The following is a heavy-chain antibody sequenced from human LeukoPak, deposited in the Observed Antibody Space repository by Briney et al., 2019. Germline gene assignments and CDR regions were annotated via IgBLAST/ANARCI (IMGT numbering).Heavy chain of an antibody. CDR2: IYHSGST. J-gene: IGHJ4*02. D-gene: IGHD2-15*01. Sequence: PSETLSLTCTVSGGSISSNNWWSWVRQPPGKGLEWIGYIYHSGSTYYNPSLKSRVTISVDTSKNQFSLQLNSVTPEDTAVYYCARDSEDKILRAPGHIDYWGQGTLVTVSS. V-gene: IGHV4-4*02. CDR3: ARDSEDKILRAPGHIDY. CDR1: GGSISSNNW.